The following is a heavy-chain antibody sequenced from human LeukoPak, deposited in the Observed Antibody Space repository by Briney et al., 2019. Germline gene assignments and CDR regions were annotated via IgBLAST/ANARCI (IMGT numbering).Heavy chain of an antibody. CDR1: GYTFTSYA. CDR2: INTNTGNP. D-gene: IGHD4-11*01. V-gene: IGHV7-4-1*02. J-gene: IGHJ4*02. Sequence: ASVKVSCKASGYTFTSYAMNWVRQAPGQGLEWMGWINTNTGNPTYAQGFTGRFVFSLDTSVGTAYLQISSLKAEDTAVYYCATSVQNLYSNYSDYYFDYWGQGTLVTVSS. CDR3: ATSVQNLYSNYSDYYFDY.